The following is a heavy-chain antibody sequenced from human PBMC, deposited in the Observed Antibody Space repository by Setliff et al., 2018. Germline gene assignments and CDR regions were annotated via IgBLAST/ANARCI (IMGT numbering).Heavy chain of an antibody. D-gene: IGHD2-2*02. CDR1: GFTFSNYG. V-gene: IGHV3-33*06. CDR3: AKSGGYCSSTSCYSYYYYMDV. J-gene: IGHJ6*03. Sequence: GGSLRLSCVASGFTFSNYGMHWVRQAPGKGLEWVAVIWYDGSNKYYADSVKGRFTISRDNSKNTLYLQMNSLRAEDTAVYYCAKSGGYCSSTSCYSYYYYMDVWGKGTTVTVSS. CDR2: IWYDGSNK.